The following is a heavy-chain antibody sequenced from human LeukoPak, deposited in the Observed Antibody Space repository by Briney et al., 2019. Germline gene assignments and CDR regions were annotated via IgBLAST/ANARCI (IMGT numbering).Heavy chain of an antibody. CDR2: IYTSGST. V-gene: IGHV4-61*02. D-gene: IGHD1-14*01. CDR1: GGSISSGSYY. Sequence: PSQTLSLTCTVSGGSISSGSYYWSWIRQPAGKGLEWIGRIYTSGSTNYNPSLKSRVTISVDTSKNQFSLKLTSVTAADTAVYYCARLLPGYSYYYMDVWGKGTTVTISS. CDR3: ARLLPGYSYYYMDV. J-gene: IGHJ6*03.